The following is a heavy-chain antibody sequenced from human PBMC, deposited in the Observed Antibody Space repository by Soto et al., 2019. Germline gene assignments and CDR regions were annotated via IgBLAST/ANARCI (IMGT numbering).Heavy chain of an antibody. CDR3: ARQRRDFDY. J-gene: IGHJ4*02. Sequence: QVQLQESGPGLVKPSETLSLTCTVSGGSISGYYWSRIRQPPGKGLQWIGYIYSSGSTNYNPSLKSRVTISVDTSKNQFSLNLSSVTAADTAVYYCARQRRDFDYWGQGSLVTVSS. CDR2: IYSSGST. V-gene: IGHV4-59*08. CDR1: GGSISGYY.